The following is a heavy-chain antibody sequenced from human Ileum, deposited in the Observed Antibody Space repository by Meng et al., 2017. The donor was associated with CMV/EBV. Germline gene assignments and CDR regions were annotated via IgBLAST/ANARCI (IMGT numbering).Heavy chain of an antibody. D-gene: IGHD6-13*01. V-gene: IGHV4-30-4*08. J-gene: IGHJ5*02. Sequence: QVPLAESGPGLVKPSQTLSLSCTVSGASISSGDYYWSWIRQPSGKGLEWIGYIFFSGNTYYNPSLNNRVIISIDTPRNQFSLKVDSVTAADTAVYYCARFRIAALGNLFDPWGHGTLVTVSS. CDR1: GASISSGDYY. CDR3: ARFRIAALGNLFDP. CDR2: IFFSGNT.